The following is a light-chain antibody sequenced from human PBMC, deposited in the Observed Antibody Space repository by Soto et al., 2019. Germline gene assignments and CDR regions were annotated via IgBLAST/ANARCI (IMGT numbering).Light chain of an antibody. CDR2: GNS. J-gene: IGLJ1*01. CDR1: SSNIGAGYD. CDR3: SAYTVSRTYV. V-gene: IGLV1-40*01. Sequence: QSVLTQPPSVSGAPGQRVTISCTGNSSNIGAGYDVHWYQQLPGKAPKLLIFGNSDRPAGISYRFSGSKSGNTASLPISGLQGEDEADDYCSAYTVSRTYVFGTGTKLTVL.